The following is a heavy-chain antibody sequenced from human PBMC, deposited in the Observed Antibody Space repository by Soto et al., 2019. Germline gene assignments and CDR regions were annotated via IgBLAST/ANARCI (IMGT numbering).Heavy chain of an antibody. V-gene: IGHV3-21*01. CDR2: INSISDYI. J-gene: IGHJ1*01. CDR1: GFTFSSFS. Sequence: EVQLVESGEGLVKPGGSLRLSCAASGFTFSSFSMTWVRQAPVKGLDWISSINSISDYIYYADSVRCRFTISRDNAQNSLYLQMNSLRAEDTAVYYCERITDYGSSATCSYQFLYWGRDSLVTVSS. D-gene: IGHD2-2*01. CDR3: ERITDYGSSATCSYQFLY.